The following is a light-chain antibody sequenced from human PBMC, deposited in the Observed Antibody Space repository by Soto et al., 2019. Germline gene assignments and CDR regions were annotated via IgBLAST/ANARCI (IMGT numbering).Light chain of an antibody. CDR2: DAS. CDR1: QSISSW. J-gene: IGKJ1*01. CDR3: QQYKSNSEWT. Sequence: DIQMTQSPSTLSPSVGDRVTITCRASQSISSWLAWYQQKPGKAPKLLIYDASSMESGVPSRFSGSGSGTEFTLTISSLQPDDFATYFCQQYKSNSEWTFGQGTKEEIK. V-gene: IGKV1-5*01.